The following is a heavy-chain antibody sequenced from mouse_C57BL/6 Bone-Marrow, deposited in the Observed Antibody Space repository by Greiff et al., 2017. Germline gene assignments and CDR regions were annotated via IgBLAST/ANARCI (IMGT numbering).Heavy chain of an antibody. D-gene: IGHD2-5*01. CDR3: ARSYYSNYDWFAY. J-gene: IGHJ3*01. CDR2: INPSNGGT. CDR1: GYTFTSYW. Sequence: QVHVKQPGTELVKPGASVKLSCKASGYTFTSYWMHWVKQRPGQGLEWIGNINPSNGGTNYNEKFKSKATLTVDKSSSTAYMQLSSLTSEDSAVYYCARSYYSNYDWFAYWGQGTLVTVSA. V-gene: IGHV1-53*01.